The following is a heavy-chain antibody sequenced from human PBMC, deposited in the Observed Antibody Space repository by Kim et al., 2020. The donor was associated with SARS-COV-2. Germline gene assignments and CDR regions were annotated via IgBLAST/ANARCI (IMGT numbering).Heavy chain of an antibody. J-gene: IGHJ4*02. CDR2: ITYDGNDK. D-gene: IGHD1-26*01. Sequence: GGSLRLSCAASGFPLSLHMMHWVRQAPGKGLEWVGVITYDGNDKYYPDSVKGRFNISRDNSKNMLYLEMNSLKTEDTAVYYCAREGDVGTYYRRFDDWGQGTTVTVSS. CDR1: GFPLSLHM. CDR3: AREGDVGTYYRRFDD. V-gene: IGHV3-30*03.